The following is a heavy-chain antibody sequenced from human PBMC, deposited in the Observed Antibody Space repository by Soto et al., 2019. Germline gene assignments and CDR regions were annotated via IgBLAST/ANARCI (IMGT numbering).Heavy chain of an antibody. J-gene: IGHJ4*02. D-gene: IGHD6-19*01. V-gene: IGHV3-9*01. CDR3: AKDRGLVLSFYFDY. CDR1: GFTFDAYA. Sequence: DVQLVESGGGLVQPGRSLRLSCAASGFTFDAYAMHWVRQAPGKGLEWVSGISWNSGSIGYADSVKGRFTISRDNAKNSLYLQMNSLRAEDTALYYCAKDRGLVLSFYFDYLGQGTLVTVSS. CDR2: ISWNSGSI.